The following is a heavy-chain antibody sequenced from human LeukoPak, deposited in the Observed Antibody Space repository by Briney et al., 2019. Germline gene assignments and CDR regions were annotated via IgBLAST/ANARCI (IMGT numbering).Heavy chain of an antibody. D-gene: IGHD6-13*01. J-gene: IGHJ3*02. CDR2: IGTAGDT. V-gene: IGHV3-13*01. CDR3: ARGSREAAGTDAFDI. Sequence: PGGSLRLSCAASGFTFSSYDMHWVRQATGKGLEWVSAIGTAGDTYYPGSVKGRFTISRENAKNSLYLQMNSLKAGDTAVYYCARGSREAAGTDAFDIWGQGTMVTVSS. CDR1: GFTFSSYD.